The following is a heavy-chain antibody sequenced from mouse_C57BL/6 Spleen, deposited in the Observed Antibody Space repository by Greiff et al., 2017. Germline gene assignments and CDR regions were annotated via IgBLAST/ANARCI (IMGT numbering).Heavy chain of an antibody. D-gene: IGHD1-1*01. CDR2: IHPNSGST. CDR3: ATPGSSPFAY. V-gene: IGHV1-64*01. J-gene: IGHJ3*01. CDR1: GYTFTSYW. Sequence: QVQLQQPGAELVKPGASVKLSCKASGYTFTSYWMHWVKQRPGQGLEWIGMIHPNSGSTNYNEKFKSKATMTVDKSSSTAYMQLSSLTSEDSAAYYCATPGSSPFAYWGQGTLVTVSA.